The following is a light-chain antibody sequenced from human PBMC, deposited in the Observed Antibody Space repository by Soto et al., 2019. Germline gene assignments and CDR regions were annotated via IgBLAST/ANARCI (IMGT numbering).Light chain of an antibody. V-gene: IGKV1-39*01. CDR1: HSISSY. CDR2: AAS. Sequence: DIQMTQSPSSLSASVGDRVTITCRASHSISSYLNWYQQKPGKAPKLLIYAASSLQSGVPSRFSGSGSGTDFTLTTSSLQPEDFATYYCQQGYSTPPWTFGQGTKVEIK. J-gene: IGKJ1*01. CDR3: QQGYSTPPWT.